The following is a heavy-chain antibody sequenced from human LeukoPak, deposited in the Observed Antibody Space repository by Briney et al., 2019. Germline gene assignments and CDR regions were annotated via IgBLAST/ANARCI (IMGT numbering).Heavy chain of an antibody. CDR2: ISPGGGPT. CDR3: AKDGAWLRFDD. Sequence: GGSLRLSCAASGFTFSSYGMNWVRQAPGKGLEWVSGISPGGGPTYYADSVKGRFTISRDDSKNTLYLQMNNLRAEDTAVYYCAKDGAWLRFDDWGQGILVTVSS. J-gene: IGHJ4*02. V-gene: IGHV3-23*01. D-gene: IGHD5-12*01. CDR1: GFTFSSYG.